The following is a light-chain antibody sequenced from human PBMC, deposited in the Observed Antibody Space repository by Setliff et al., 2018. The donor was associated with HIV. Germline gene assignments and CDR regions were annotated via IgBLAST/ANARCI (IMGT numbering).Light chain of an antibody. CDR3: ASRTAGSTPYV. CDR2: EVS. J-gene: IGLJ1*01. CDR1: SSDVGSYNR. V-gene: IGLV2-18*02. Sequence: QSVLTQPPSVSGSPGQSVTISCTGTSSDVGSYNRVSWYQQSPDTAPKLMIYEVSSRPSGVPDRFSGSKSGNTASLTISGLQAEDEADYYCASRTAGSTPYVFGTGTKGTVL.